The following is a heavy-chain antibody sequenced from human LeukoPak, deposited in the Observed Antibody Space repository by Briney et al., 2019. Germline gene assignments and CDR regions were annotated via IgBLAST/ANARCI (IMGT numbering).Heavy chain of an antibody. V-gene: IGHV3-48*01. Sequence: GGSLRLSCAASGFTFNNYNINWVRQAPGKGLEWVSYISSGSTTIYYADSVKGRFTISRDNAKNSLYLQMNSLRAEDTAVYYCAREVYYYDSSGFYYSGGFGYWGQGTLLTVSS. CDR1: GFTFNNYN. CDR2: ISSGSTTI. CDR3: AREVYYYDSSGFYYSGGFGY. J-gene: IGHJ4*02. D-gene: IGHD3-22*01.